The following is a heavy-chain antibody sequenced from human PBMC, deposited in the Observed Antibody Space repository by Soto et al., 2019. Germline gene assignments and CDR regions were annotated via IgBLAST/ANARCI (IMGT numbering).Heavy chain of an antibody. V-gene: IGHV3-30-3*01. CDR3: ARVLWLRARSAFDY. CDR2: ISYDGSNT. Sequence: GGSLRLSCAVSGFTFSTYAMHWVRQAPGKGLEWVAVISYDGSNTYYADSVKGRFTISRDNSKNTLYLQMNSLRAEDTAVYYCARVLWLRARSAFDYWGQGTLVTVSS. CDR1: GFTFSTYA. J-gene: IGHJ4*02. D-gene: IGHD5-18*01.